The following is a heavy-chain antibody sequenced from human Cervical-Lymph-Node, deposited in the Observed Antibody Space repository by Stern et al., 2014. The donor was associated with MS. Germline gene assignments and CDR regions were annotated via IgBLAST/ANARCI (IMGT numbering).Heavy chain of an antibody. CDR3: ARQRYFDY. CDR1: GYTFTSYW. V-gene: IGHV5-51*01. CDR2: IFPGGSDI. Sequence: EVQLLQSGPEVKRPGESLKISCQASGYTFTSYWIGWVRQMPGKGLEWSAIIFPGGSDIRYSPSFQGQVTISADKSSSTAYLQWNNLKASDTAIYYCARQRYFDYWGQGTLVTVSS. J-gene: IGHJ4*02.